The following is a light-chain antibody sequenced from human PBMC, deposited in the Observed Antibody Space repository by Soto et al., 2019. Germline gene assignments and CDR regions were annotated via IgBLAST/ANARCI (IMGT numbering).Light chain of an antibody. J-gene: IGLJ2*01. V-gene: IGLV1-51*01. CDR1: SSNIGNNY. CDR3: ATWHSSLSAGV. Sequence: QSVLTQPPSVSAAPGQKVTISCSGSSSNIGNNYVFWYQQLPGTAPKLLIYDNDKRPSGIPDRFSGSKSGTSATLGITGLQTGDEADYYCATWHSSLSAGVFGGGTKLTVL. CDR2: DND.